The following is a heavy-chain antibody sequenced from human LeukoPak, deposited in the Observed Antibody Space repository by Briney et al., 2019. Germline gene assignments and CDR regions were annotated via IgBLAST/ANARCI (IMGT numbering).Heavy chain of an antibody. CDR3: GRERDGDYLAY. CDR2: ISTYNGNT. CDR1: GYTFTGYY. Sequence: ASVKVSCKASGYTFTGYYMHWVRQGPGQGLEWMGWISTYNGNTIYAQKLQGRVTMTTDTSTNTAYMELRSLRSDDTAVYYCGRERDGDYLAYWGQGTLATVSS. V-gene: IGHV1-18*04. J-gene: IGHJ4*02. D-gene: IGHD4-17*01.